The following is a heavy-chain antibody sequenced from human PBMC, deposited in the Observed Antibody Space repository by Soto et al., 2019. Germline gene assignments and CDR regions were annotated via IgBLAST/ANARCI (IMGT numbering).Heavy chain of an antibody. Sequence: QVQLQESGPGLVKPSGTLSLTCAVSSGSISSSNWWSWVRQPPGKGLEWMGEIYHSGSTNYNPSLKSRVTISVDKSKNQFSLKLSSVTAADTAVYYCARVYCSGGSCYPRYYYYMDVWGKGTTVTVSS. J-gene: IGHJ6*03. V-gene: IGHV4-4*02. CDR3: ARVYCSGGSCYPRYYYYMDV. D-gene: IGHD2-15*01. CDR2: IYHSGST. CDR1: SGSISSSNW.